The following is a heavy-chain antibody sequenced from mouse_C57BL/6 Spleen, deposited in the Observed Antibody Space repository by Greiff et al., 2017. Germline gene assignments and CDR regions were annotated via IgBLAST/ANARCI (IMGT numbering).Heavy chain of an antibody. CDR3: ARGGNYVAMDY. CDR1: GFTFSDYG. Sequence: EVKLMEPGGGLVKPGGSLKLSCAASGFTFSDYGMHWVRQAPEKGLEWVAYISSGSSTIYYADKVQGRFTISRDNAKNTPFLQMTSLRSEDTAMDYCARGGNYVAMDYWGQGTSVTVSS. J-gene: IGHJ4*01. CDR2: ISSGSSTI. V-gene: IGHV5-17*01. D-gene: IGHD2-1*01.